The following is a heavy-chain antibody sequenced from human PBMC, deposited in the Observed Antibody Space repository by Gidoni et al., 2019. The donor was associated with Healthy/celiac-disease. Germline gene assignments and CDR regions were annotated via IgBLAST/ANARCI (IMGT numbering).Heavy chain of an antibody. Sequence: EVQLVESGGGLVQPGGSLRLSCAASGFTFSSYWMSWVRQAPGKGLEWVANIKQDGSEKYYVDSVKGRFTISRDNAKNSLYLQMNSLRAEDTAVYYCARVPIYSYGYGRDVWGQGTTVTVSS. V-gene: IGHV3-7*01. J-gene: IGHJ6*01. CDR3: ARVPIYSYGYGRDV. CDR2: IKQDGSEK. D-gene: IGHD5-18*01. CDR1: GFTFSSYW.